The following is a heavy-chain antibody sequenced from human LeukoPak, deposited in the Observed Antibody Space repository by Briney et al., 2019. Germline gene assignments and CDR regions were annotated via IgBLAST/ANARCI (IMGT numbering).Heavy chain of an antibody. V-gene: IGHV1-46*01. J-gene: IGHJ4*02. D-gene: IGHD4-17*01. CDR2: INPAGGST. CDR1: GYTFTNYY. CDR3: ARYNGDLTGGFDY. Sequence: GASVKVSCKASGYTFTNYYIHWVRQAPGQGLEWMGIINPAGGSTGYAQKFQGRVTMTRDTSTSTVYMELSSLRSEDTAVYYCARYNGDLTGGFDYGGQGTLVTVFS.